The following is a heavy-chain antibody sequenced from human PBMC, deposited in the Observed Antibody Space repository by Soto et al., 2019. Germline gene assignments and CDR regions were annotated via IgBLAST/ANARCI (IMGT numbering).Heavy chain of an antibody. CDR2: MNPNSGNT. V-gene: IGHV1-8*01. D-gene: IGHD6-13*01. CDR3: ARGVAGRGWFDP. CDR1: GYTFTSYD. J-gene: IGHJ5*02. Sequence: QVQLVQSGAEVKKPGASVKVSCKASGYTFTSYDINWVRQATGQGLEWMGWMNPNSGNTGYAQKFQGRVTMTRNTSPSTDYMELSSLRAEDTAVYYCARGVAGRGWFDPWGQGTLVTVSS.